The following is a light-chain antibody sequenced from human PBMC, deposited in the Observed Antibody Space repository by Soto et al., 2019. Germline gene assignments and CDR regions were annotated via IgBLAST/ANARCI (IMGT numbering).Light chain of an antibody. V-gene: IGKV1-9*01. CDR1: QDISSS. CDR3: QQLRSYPST. Sequence: IQLTQSPSSMSASVGDRITITCRASQDISSSLGWYQQKPWKAPQLLIYAASILQSGVPSRFSGSGFGTDFTLTISSLQAEDFASYFCQQLRSYPSTVGGGTKVEIK. CDR2: AAS. J-gene: IGKJ4*01.